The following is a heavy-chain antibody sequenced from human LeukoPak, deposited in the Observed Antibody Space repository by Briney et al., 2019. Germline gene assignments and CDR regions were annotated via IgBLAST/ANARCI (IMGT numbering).Heavy chain of an antibody. CDR2: NYYSGST. Sequence: SETLTLTCTVSGGCISSYYWSWIRQPPGKGLEWIGYNYYSGSTNYNPSLKSRVTISVDTSKNQFSLKLSSVTAADTAVYYCARLRRIAAAGNNWFDPWGQGTLVTVSS. V-gene: IGHV4-59*08. CDR3: ARLRRIAAAGNNWFDP. J-gene: IGHJ5*02. D-gene: IGHD6-13*01. CDR1: GGCISSYY.